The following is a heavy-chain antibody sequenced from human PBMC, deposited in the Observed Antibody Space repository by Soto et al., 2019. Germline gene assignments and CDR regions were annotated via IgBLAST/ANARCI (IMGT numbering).Heavy chain of an antibody. CDR3: ARDLPDYYDSSGYY. J-gene: IGHJ4*02. CDR1: GFTFSSYW. V-gene: IGHV3-7*01. CDR2: IKQDGSEK. Sequence: GGSLRLSCAASGFTFSSYWMSWVRQAPGKGLEWVANIKQDGSEKYYVDSVKGRLTISRDDAKNSLYLQMNSLRAEDTAVYYCARDLPDYYDSSGYYWGQGTLVTVSS. D-gene: IGHD3-22*01.